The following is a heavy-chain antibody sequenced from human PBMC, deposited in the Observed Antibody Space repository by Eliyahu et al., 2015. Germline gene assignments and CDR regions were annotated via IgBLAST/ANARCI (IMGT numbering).Heavy chain of an antibody. CDR1: GFXFXNXA. CDR3: AKTSKTQFFEK. J-gene: IGHJ4*02. V-gene: IGHV3-30*18. Sequence: QVXLVESGGXVVXPGGSLRLSCSASGFXFXNXALHWVRQAPGKGLGWVAIVSYDGRHKSYADTVKGRFTVSRDNSTDTLYLQMNRLRIEDTGIYYCAKTSKTQFFEKWGQGTLVAVSS. CDR2: VSYDGRHK. D-gene: IGHD2/OR15-2a*01.